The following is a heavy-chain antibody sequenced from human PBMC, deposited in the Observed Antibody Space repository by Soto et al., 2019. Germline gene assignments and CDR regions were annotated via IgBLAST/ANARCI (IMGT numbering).Heavy chain of an antibody. V-gene: IGHV3-9*01. CDR1: GFTFDDYA. Sequence: GVSLRLSCAASGFTFDDYAMHWVRQAPGKGLEWVSGISWNSGSIGYADSVKGRFTISRDNAKNSLYLQMNSLRAEDTALYYCAQDKMVREPTYYYYMDVWGKGTTVTVSS. CDR3: AQDKMVREPTYYYYMDV. D-gene: IGHD3-10*01. CDR2: ISWNSGSI. J-gene: IGHJ6*03.